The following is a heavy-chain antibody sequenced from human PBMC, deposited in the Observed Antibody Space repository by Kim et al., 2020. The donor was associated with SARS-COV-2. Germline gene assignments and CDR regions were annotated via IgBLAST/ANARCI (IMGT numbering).Heavy chain of an antibody. J-gene: IGHJ4*02. D-gene: IGHD3-22*01. CDR1: GFLFSTYS. V-gene: IGHV3-48*02. Sequence: GGSLRLSCVASGFLFSTYSMNWVRQTPGKGLEWIAYINSIGNTIYYADSVRGRFTISRDNAKNSLYLQMDNLRDEDSAVYYCVRDASPFAWFSYWGQGTLVSASS. CDR3: VRDASPFAWFSY. CDR2: INSIGNTI.